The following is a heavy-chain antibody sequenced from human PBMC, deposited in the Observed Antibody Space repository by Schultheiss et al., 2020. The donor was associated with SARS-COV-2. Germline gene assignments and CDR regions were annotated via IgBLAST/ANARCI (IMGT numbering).Heavy chain of an antibody. D-gene: IGHD2-2*01. CDR3: ARAGYCSSTSCYHDAFDI. CDR2: ISSSSSYT. J-gene: IGHJ3*02. Sequence: GESLKISCAASGFTFSDYYMSWIRQAPGKGLEWVSYISSSSSYTNYADSVKGRFTISRDNAKNSLYLQMNSLRAEDTAVYYCARAGYCSSTSCYHDAFDIWGQGTMVTVSS. CDR1: GFTFSDYY. V-gene: IGHV3-11*06.